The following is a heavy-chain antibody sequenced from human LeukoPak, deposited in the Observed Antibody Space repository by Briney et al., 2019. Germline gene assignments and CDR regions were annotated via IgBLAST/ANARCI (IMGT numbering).Heavy chain of an antibody. J-gene: IGHJ4*02. V-gene: IGHV3-48*03. CDR3: ARDPPERYDILTGYYYLDY. CDR1: GFTFTNYQ. D-gene: IGHD3-9*01. CDR2: ISTSGNTT. Sequence: GGSLRLSCAASGFTFTNYQMNWVRQAPGKGLEWVAYISTSGNTTYYADSVKGRFTISRDNAKNSLSLQMNSLRAEDTAVYYCARDPPERYDILTGYYYLDYWGQGTLVTVSS.